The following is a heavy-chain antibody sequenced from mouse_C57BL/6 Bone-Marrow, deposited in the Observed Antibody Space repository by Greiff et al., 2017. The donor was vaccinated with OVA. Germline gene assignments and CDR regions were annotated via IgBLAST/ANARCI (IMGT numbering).Heavy chain of an antibody. Sequence: SGAELVRPGASVKLSCTASGFNIKDDYMHWVKQRPEQGLEWIGWIDPENGDTEYASKFQGKATITADTSSNTAYLQLSSLTSEDTAVYYCTTVADYFDYWGQGTTLTVSS. CDR2: IDPENGDT. CDR1: GFNIKDDY. V-gene: IGHV14-4*01. CDR3: TTVADYFDY. J-gene: IGHJ2*01. D-gene: IGHD1-1*01.